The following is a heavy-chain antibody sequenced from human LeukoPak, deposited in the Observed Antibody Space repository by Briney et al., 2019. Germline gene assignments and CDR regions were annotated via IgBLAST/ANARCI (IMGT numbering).Heavy chain of an antibody. J-gene: IGHJ5*02. CDR1: GGSISSYY. CDR2: IYYSGST. Sequence: SETLSLTCTVSGGSISSYYWSWIRQPPGKGLEWIGYIYYSGSTNYNPSLKSRVTISVDTSKNQFSLKLSSVTAADTAVYYCARRTLELRGGNNWFDPWGQGTLVTVSS. V-gene: IGHV4-59*01. CDR3: ARRTLELRGGNNWFDP. D-gene: IGHD1-7*01.